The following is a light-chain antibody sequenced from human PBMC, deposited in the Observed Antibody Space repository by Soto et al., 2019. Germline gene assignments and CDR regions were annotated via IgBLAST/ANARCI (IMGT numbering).Light chain of an antibody. CDR1: SSNIGGNT. J-gene: IGLJ2*01. CDR2: SNS. Sequence: QSVLTHPPSASGTPGQRVTISCSGGSSNIGGNTVNWYQQLPGAAPKLIIFSNSQRPSGVPDRFSGSKSGTSASLAIGGLQSEDEAEYYCSTWDDSLNGPLFGGGTKLTVL. CDR3: STWDDSLNGPL. V-gene: IGLV1-44*01.